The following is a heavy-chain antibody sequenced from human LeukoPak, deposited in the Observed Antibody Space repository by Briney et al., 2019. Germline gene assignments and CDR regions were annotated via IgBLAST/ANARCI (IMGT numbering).Heavy chain of an antibody. D-gene: IGHD4-11*01. CDR1: GGSISSHY. Sequence: SETLSLTCTVSGGSISSHYWSWLRQPPGKGLEWIGYIYYSGSTNYNPSLKSQVTISVDTSKNQFSLKLSSLTAADTAVYYCASYHDYSNYYFDYWGQGTLVTVSS. V-gene: IGHV4-59*11. CDR3: ASYHDYSNYYFDY. CDR2: IYYSGST. J-gene: IGHJ4*02.